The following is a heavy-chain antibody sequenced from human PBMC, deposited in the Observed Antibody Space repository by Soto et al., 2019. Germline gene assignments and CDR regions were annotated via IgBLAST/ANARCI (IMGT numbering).Heavy chain of an antibody. Sequence: SETLSLTCTVSGGSISSSSYYWGWIRQPPGKGLEWIGSIYYSGSTYHNPSLKSRVTISVDTSKNQFSLKLSSVTAADTAVYYCARHSYYDFWSGYSGIRFYGMDVWGQGTTVTVSS. CDR2: IYYSGST. V-gene: IGHV4-39*01. CDR1: GGSISSSSYY. J-gene: IGHJ6*02. D-gene: IGHD3-3*01. CDR3: ARHSYYDFWSGYSGIRFYGMDV.